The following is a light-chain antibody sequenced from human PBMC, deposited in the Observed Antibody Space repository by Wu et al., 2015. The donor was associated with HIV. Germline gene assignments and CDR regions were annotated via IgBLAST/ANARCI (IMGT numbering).Light chain of an antibody. CDR3: QQFNTYPRT. CDR2: DAY. J-gene: IGKJ1*01. Sequence: AIQLTQSPSSLSASVGDRVTITCRASQGISSALAWYQQKPGKAPKLLIYDAYILESGVPSRFGGSGFGTDFTLTISSLQPEDFATYYCQQFNTYPRTFGQGTRVE. V-gene: IGKV1-13*02. CDR1: QGISSA.